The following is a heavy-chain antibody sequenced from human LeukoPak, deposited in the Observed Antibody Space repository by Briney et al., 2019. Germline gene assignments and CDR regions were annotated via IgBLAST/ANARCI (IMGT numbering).Heavy chain of an antibody. Sequence: SETLSLTCAVYGGSFSGYYWSWIRQPPGKGLEWIGEINHSGSTNYNPSLKSRVTISVDTSKNQFSLKLSSVTAADTAVYYCARDYYDSSGYFYYFDYWGQGTLVTVSS. CDR2: INHSGST. CDR1: GGSFSGYY. D-gene: IGHD3-22*01. V-gene: IGHV4-34*01. J-gene: IGHJ4*02. CDR3: ARDYYDSSGYFYYFDY.